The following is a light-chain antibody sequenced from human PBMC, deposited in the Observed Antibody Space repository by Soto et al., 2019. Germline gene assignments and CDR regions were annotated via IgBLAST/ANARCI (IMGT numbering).Light chain of an antibody. CDR2: NDN. V-gene: IGLV1-47*02. CDR3: AAWDDSLRGL. Sequence: QAVVTQPPSVSGTPGRRVTISCSGSSSNIGSHNVYWYQQVPGTAPKLLIYNDNQRPSGVPDRFSGSKFGTSASLAISGLRSEDEADYYCAAWDDSLRGLFGGGTKVTVL. CDR1: SSNIGSHN. J-gene: IGLJ3*02.